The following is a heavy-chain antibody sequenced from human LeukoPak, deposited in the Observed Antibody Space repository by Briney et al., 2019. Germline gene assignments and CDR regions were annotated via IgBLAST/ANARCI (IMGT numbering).Heavy chain of an antibody. J-gene: IGHJ2*01. D-gene: IGHD4-23*01. CDR3: ARETYGGNSGFDL. Sequence: PSETLSLTCAVSGGSISSGGYSWRWIRQPPGKGLEWIGYIHHSGSTYYNPSLKSRVTISVDRSKNQFSLKLSSVTAADTAVYYCARETYGGNSGFDLWGRGTLVTVSS. V-gene: IGHV4-30-2*01. CDR1: GGSISSGGYS. CDR2: IHHSGST.